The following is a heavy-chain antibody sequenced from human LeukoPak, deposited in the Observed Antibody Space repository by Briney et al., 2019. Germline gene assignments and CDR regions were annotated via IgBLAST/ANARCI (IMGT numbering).Heavy chain of an antibody. Sequence: ASVKVSCKASGYTFTSYDINWVRQATGQGLEWMGWMNPNSGNTGYAQKLQGRVTMTTDTSTSTAYMGLRSLRSDDTAVYYCARYGYFDYWGQGTLVTVSS. CDR2: MNPNSGNT. J-gene: IGHJ4*02. CDR1: GYTFTSYD. CDR3: ARYGYFDY. V-gene: IGHV1-8*01. D-gene: IGHD4-17*01.